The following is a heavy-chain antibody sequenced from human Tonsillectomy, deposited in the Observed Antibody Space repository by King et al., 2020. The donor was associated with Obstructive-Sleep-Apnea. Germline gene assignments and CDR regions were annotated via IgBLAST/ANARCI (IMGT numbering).Heavy chain of an antibody. CDR2: ISYDGSNK. CDR3: AKTTPVSAAGTHPPRYWYYYYYGRDV. V-gene: IGHV3-30*18. D-gene: IGHD6-13*01. CDR1: GFTFSSYG. J-gene: IGHJ6*02. Sequence: VQLVESGGGVVQPGRSLRLSCAASGFTFSSYGMHWVRQAPGKGLEWVAVISYDGSNKYYADSVKGRFTISRDNSKNTLCVQMNSLRAEDTAVYYCAKTTPVSAAGTHPPRYWYYYYYGRDVWGQGTTVTVSS.